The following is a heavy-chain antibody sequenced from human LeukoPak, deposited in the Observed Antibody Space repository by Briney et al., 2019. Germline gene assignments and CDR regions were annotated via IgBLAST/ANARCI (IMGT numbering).Heavy chain of an antibody. CDR1: GLTFSNYA. J-gene: IGHJ4*02. Sequence: GGSLRLSCVASGLTFSNYAVSWVRQAPEKGMDWVSVISGSAHKIRYADSVKGRFTISRDNSENIVYLQMNNLRAEDTVVYYCAGRVTGYSSGYVYWGQGTLVTVSS. CDR3: AGRVTGYSSGYVY. V-gene: IGHV3-23*01. D-gene: IGHD5-18*01. CDR2: ISGSAHKI.